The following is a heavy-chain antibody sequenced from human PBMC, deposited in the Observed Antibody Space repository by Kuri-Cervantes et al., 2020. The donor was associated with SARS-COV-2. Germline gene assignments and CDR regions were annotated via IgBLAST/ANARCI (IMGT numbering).Heavy chain of an antibody. CDR1: GFTVSSNY. D-gene: IGHD1-1*01. CDR3: VRDGGHWNFDY. J-gene: IGHJ4*02. Sequence: GESLKISCAASGFTVSSNYMSWVRQAPGKGLEWVSVLYSSGSTYNADSVKGRFTISRDNSKNMLFLQMNSLRAEDTAVYYCVRDGGHWNFDYWGQGTLVTVSS. CDR2: LYSSGST. V-gene: IGHV3-53*01.